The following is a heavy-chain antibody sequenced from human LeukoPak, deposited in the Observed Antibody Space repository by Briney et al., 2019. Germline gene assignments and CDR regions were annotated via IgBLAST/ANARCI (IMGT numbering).Heavy chain of an antibody. CDR2: IWYDGSNK. Sequence: GGSLRLSCAASGFTFSSYGMHWVRQAPGKGLEWVAVIWYDGSNKYYADSVKGRFTISRDNSKNTLYLQMNSLRAEDTAVYYCAREESGGYCSGGSCYSQGYYYYGMDVWGQGTTVTVSS. J-gene: IGHJ6*02. CDR3: AREESGGYCSGGSCYSQGYYYYGMDV. D-gene: IGHD2-15*01. V-gene: IGHV3-33*08. CDR1: GFTFSSYG.